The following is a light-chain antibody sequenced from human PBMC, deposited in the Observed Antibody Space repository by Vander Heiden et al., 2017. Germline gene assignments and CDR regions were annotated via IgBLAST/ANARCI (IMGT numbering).Light chain of an antibody. V-gene: IGLV2-23*01. Sequence: QSALTQPASVSGSPGPSITISCTGTSSDVGSYNLVSWYQQHPGKAPKLMIYEGSKRPSGVSNRFSGSKSGNTASLTISGLQAEDEADYYCCSYAGSSTVVFGGGTKL. CDR3: CSYAGSSTVV. CDR1: SSDVGSYNL. J-gene: IGLJ2*01. CDR2: EGS.